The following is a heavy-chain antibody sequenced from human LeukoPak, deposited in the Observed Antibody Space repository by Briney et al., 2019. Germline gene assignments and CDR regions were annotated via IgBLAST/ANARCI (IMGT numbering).Heavy chain of an antibody. D-gene: IGHD1-26*01. CDR2: IYYSGST. CDR1: GGSIGSGGYY. Sequence: SQTLSLTCTVSGGSIGSGGYYWSWIRQHPGKGLEWIGYIYYSGSTYYNPSLKSRVTISVDTSKNQFSLKLSSVTAADTAVYYCARVAAVVGATRLDYWGQGTLVTVSS. CDR3: ARVAAVVGATRLDY. V-gene: IGHV4-31*03. J-gene: IGHJ4*02.